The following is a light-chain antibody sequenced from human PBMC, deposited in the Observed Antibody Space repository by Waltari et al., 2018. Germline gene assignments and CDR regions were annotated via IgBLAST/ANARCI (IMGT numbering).Light chain of an antibody. CDR2: GAS. V-gene: IGKV3-20*01. Sequence: EIVLTQSPGTLPLSPGERATLSCRASQSVSRTLAWYQQKPGQAPRLLIYGASIRATGIPDRFSGSGSGTDFSLTISRLEPEDFAVYYCQHYVRLPVTFGQGTKVEIK. J-gene: IGKJ1*01. CDR1: QSVSRT. CDR3: QHYVRLPVT.